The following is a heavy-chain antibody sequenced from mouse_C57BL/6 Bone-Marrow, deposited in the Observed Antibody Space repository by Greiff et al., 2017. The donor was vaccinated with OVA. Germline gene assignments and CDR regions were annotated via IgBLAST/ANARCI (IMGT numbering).Heavy chain of an antibody. J-gene: IGHJ4*01. CDR1: GYAFSSYW. CDR3: ARLYYGSSPNYYAMDY. Sequence: QVQLQQSGAELVKPGASVKISCKASGYAFSSYWMNWVKQRPGKGLEWIGQIYPGDGDTNYNGKFKGKATLTADKSSSTAYMQLSSLTSEDSAVYFCARLYYGSSPNYYAMDYWGQGTSVTVSS. D-gene: IGHD1-1*01. V-gene: IGHV1-80*01. CDR2: IYPGDGDT.